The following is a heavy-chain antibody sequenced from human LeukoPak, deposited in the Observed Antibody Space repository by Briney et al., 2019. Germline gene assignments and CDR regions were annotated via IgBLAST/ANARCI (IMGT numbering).Heavy chain of an antibody. CDR3: ARDRRSTDYYYYYYMDV. CDR1: GGSISSGSYY. D-gene: IGHD2-2*01. J-gene: IGHJ6*03. CDR2: IYTSGST. V-gene: IGHV4-61*02. Sequence: SETLSLTCTVSGGSISSGSYYWSWIRQPAGKGLEWIGRIYTSGSTNYNPSLKSRVTISVDTSKNQFSLKLSSVTAADTAVYYCARDRRSTDYYYYYYMDVWGKGTTVTISS.